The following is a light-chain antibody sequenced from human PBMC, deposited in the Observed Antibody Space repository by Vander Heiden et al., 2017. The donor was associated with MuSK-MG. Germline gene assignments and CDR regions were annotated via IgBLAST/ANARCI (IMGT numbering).Light chain of an antibody. CDR1: SSNIGSNY. J-gene: IGLJ3*02. V-gene: IGLV1-47*03. CDR3: AAWDDSLSGWV. Sequence: QSVLTQPPSASGTPGQRVTISCSGSSSNIGSNYVYWYQQLPGTAPKLPDRFSGSKSGTSASLAISGLWSEDEADYYCAAWDDSLSGWVFGGGTKLTVL.